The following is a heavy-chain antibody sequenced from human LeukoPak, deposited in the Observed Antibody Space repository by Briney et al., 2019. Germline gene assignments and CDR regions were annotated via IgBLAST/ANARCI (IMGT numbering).Heavy chain of an antibody. J-gene: IGHJ4*02. CDR3: ARDPLSRYYYDSSGPDY. D-gene: IGHD3-22*01. Sequence: ASVNVSYKASGYTFTNYGISWVRQAPGQGLEGMGWISAYNGNTNYAQKLQGRVTMTTDTSTSTAYMELRSLRSDDTAVYYCARDPLSRYYYDSSGPDYWGQGTLVTVSS. V-gene: IGHV1-18*01. CDR1: GYTFTNYG. CDR2: ISAYNGNT.